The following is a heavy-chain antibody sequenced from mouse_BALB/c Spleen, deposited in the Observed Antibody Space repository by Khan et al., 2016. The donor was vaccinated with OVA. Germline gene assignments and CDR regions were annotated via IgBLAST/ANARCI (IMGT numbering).Heavy chain of an antibody. Sequence: VQLQQPGTELVRPGALVRLSCTASGFNIKDYYIHWVKQRPDQGLEWIGWIDPENGNTIYDPTFQGKANITADTSSNTAYLQLSSLTSEDTAVYYRPRSILPSFDYWGQGTTLTVSS. J-gene: IGHJ2*01. D-gene: IGHD2-3*01. CDR1: GFNIKDYY. V-gene: IGHV14-1*02. CDR3: PRSILPSFDY. CDR2: IDPENGNT.